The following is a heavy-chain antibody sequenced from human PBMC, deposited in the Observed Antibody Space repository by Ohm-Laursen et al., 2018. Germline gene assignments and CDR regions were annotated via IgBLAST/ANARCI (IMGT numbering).Heavy chain of an antibody. CDR3: AKAHLKNLDY. CDR2: ISNDENYK. CDR1: GFTFRSYG. J-gene: IGHJ4*02. D-gene: IGHD1-14*01. V-gene: IGHV3-30*18. Sequence: SLRLSCAASGFTFRSYGMHWVRQAPGKGLEWVAVISNDENYKNYADSVRGRFTISRDNSENTLYLQMNSLRAEDTAVYYCAKAHLKNLDYWGQGSLVTVSS.